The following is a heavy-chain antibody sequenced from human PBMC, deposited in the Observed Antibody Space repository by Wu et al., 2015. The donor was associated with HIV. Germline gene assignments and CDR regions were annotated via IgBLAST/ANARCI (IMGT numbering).Heavy chain of an antibody. J-gene: IGHJ4*02. CDR2: MNPKSGNS. V-gene: IGHV1-8*03. Sequence: QVQLVQSGAGVKKPGASVKVSCKASGYTFSTYDVNWVRQATGQGLEWMGWMNPKSGNSGYAQKFQGRVTITGSTSISTAYLELSSLRSDDTAVYYCARDLLWGEDFWGQGTLLTVSS. CDR1: GYTFSTYD. D-gene: IGHD2-21*01. CDR3: ARDLLWGEDF.